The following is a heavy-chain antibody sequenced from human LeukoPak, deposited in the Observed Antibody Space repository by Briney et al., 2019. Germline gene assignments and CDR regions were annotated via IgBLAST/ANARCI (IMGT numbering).Heavy chain of an antibody. CDR1: GYTFTGYY. J-gene: IGHJ6*02. Sequence: ASVKVSCKASGYTFTGYYMHWVRQAPGQGLEWMGWINPNSGGTNYAQKFQGRVTMTRDTSISTAYMELSRLRSDDTAVYYCARGYGDYGYYYYYGMDVWGQGTTVTVSS. V-gene: IGHV1-2*02. D-gene: IGHD4-17*01. CDR2: INPNSGGT. CDR3: ARGYGDYGYYYYYGMDV.